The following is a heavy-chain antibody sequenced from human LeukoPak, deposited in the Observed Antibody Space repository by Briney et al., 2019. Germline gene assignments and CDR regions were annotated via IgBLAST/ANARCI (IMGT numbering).Heavy chain of an antibody. J-gene: IGHJ6*03. CDR3: ARVADCTNGVCYSDYYYYMDV. CDR2: IYYSGST. D-gene: IGHD2-8*01. V-gene: IGHV4-59*01. CDR1: GGSISSYY. Sequence: SETLSLTCTVSGGSISSYYWSWIRQPPGKGLEWIGYIYYSGSTNYNPSLKSRVTISVDTSKNQFSLKLSSVTAADTDVYYCARVADCTNGVCYSDYYYYMDVWGKGTTVTVSS.